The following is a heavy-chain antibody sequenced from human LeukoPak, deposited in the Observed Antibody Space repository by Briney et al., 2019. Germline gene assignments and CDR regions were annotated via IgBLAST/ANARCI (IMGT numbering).Heavy chain of an antibody. CDR3: ARSERGSGYYAHPSY. Sequence: PSETLSLTCTVPGGSISSGGYYWSWIRQHPGKGLEWIGYIYYSGSTYYNPSLKSRVTISVDTSKNQFSLKLSSVTAADTAVYYCARSERGSGYYAHPSYWGQGTLVTVSS. CDR2: IYYSGST. CDR1: GGSISSGGYY. V-gene: IGHV4-31*03. J-gene: IGHJ4*02. D-gene: IGHD3-22*01.